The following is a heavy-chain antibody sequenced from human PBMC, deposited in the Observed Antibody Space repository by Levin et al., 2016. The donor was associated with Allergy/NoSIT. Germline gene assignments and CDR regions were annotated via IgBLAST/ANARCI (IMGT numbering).Heavy chain of an antibody. CDR2: ISYDGSNK. J-gene: IGHJ6*03. V-gene: IGHV3-30*18. D-gene: IGHD3-10*01. Sequence: WIRQPPGKGLEWVAVISYDGSNKYYADSVKGRFTISRDNSKNTLYLQMNSLRAEDTAVYYCAKEDTYYGSGSYYNSYHYMDVWGKGTTVTVSS. CDR3: AKEDTYYGSGSYYNSYHYMDV.